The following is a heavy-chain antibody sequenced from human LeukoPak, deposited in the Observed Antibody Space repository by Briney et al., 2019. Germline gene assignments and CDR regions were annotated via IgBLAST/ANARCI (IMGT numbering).Heavy chain of an antibody. CDR3: ARDSYGDHAIDY. CDR2: ISYGGSNK. J-gene: IGHJ4*02. CDR1: GFTFSSYA. D-gene: IGHD4-17*01. V-gene: IGHV3-30*04. Sequence: GGSLRLSCAASGFTFSSYAMHWVRQAPGKGLEWVAVISYGGSNKYYADSVKGRFTISRDNSKNTLYLQMNSLRAEDTAVYYCARDSYGDHAIDYWGQGTLVTVSS.